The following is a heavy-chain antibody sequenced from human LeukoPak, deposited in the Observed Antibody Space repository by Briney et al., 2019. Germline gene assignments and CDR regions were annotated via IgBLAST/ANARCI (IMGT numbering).Heavy chain of an antibody. V-gene: IGHV4-4*07. CDR2: IYTSGST. J-gene: IGHJ4*02. CDR1: GGSISSYY. Sequence: SETLSLTCTGSGGSISSYYWSWIRQPAGKGLEWIGRIYTSGSTNYNPSLKSRVTISVDKSKNQLSLKLSSVTAADTAVYYCARGGGIAVAGYYFDYWGQGALLTVSS. D-gene: IGHD6-19*01. CDR3: ARGGGIAVAGYYFDY.